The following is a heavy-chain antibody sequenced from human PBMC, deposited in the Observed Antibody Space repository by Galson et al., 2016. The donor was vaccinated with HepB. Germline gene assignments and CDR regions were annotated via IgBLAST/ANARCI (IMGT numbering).Heavy chain of an antibody. CDR2: IYYSGST. CDR3: ARVRNYYDSMGYKHYFDY. V-gene: IGHV4-59*01. Sequence: ETLSLTCTVSGGSISSYYWSWIRQPPGKGLEWIGYIYYSGSTNYNPSLKSRVTISVDTSKNQFSLKLSSVTAADTAVYYCARVRNYYDSMGYKHYFDYWGQGTLVTVSS. CDR1: GGSISSYY. D-gene: IGHD3-22*01. J-gene: IGHJ4*02.